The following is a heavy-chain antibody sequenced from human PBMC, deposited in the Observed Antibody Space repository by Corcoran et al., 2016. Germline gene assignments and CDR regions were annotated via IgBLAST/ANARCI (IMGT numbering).Heavy chain of an antibody. CDR1: GFTFGDYA. CDR2: IRSKAYGGTT. D-gene: IGHD6-19*01. CDR3: TRAPLGIAVAAFFDY. Sequence: EVQLVESGGGLVQPGRSLRLSCTASGFTFGDYAMSWFRQAPGKGLEWVGVIRSKAYGGTTEYAASVKGRFTISRDDSKSIAYLQMNSLKTEDTAVYYCTRAPLGIAVAAFFDYWRQGTLVTVSS. J-gene: IGHJ4*02. V-gene: IGHV3-49*03.